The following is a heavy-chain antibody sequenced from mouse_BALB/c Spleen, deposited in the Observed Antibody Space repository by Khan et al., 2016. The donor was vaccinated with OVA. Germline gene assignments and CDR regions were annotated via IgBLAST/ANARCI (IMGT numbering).Heavy chain of an antibody. V-gene: IGHV1-7*01. J-gene: IGHJ3*01. CDR1: GYTFTTYW. CDR2: IDPSTGYT. CDR3: TRRGLDGIFAY. D-gene: IGHD2-1*01. Sequence: QVQLKESGAELAKPGASVKMSCKASGYTFTTYWMHWVKQRPGQGLEWIGYIDPSTGYTDYNQKFKDKASLTTDKSSSTAYMQLSSLTSEDSAVYYCTRRGLDGIFAYGGHGTLVTVSA.